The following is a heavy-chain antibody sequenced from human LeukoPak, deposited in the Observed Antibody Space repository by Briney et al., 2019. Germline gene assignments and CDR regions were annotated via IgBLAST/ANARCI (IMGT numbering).Heavy chain of an antibody. CDR1: GGSFSGYY. V-gene: IGHV4-34*01. J-gene: IGHJ4*02. CDR2: INHSGST. D-gene: IGHD3-10*01. CDR3: AREQVRGVIRRWYYFDY. Sequence: SETLSLTCAVYGGSFSGYYWSWIRQPPGKGLEWIGEINHSGSTNYNPSLKSRVTISVDTSKNQFSLKLSSVTAADTAVYYCAREQVRGVIRRWYYFDYWGQGTLVTVSS.